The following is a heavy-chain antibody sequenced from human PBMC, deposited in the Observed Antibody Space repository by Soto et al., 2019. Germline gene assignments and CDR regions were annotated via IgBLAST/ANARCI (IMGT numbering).Heavy chain of an antibody. CDR3: ARPGWELLRNGAFDI. CDR2: IYSGGST. Sequence: EVQLVESGGGLIQPGGSLRLSCAASGFTVSSNYMSWVRQAPGKGLEWVSVIYSGGSTYYADSVKGRFTISRDNSKNTLYLQMNSLRAEDTAVYYCARPGWELLRNGAFDIWGQGTMVTVSS. D-gene: IGHD1-26*01. CDR1: GFTVSSNY. V-gene: IGHV3-53*01. J-gene: IGHJ3*02.